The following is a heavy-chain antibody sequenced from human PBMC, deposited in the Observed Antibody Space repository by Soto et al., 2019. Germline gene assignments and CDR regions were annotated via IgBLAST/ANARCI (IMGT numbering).Heavy chain of an antibody. CDR3: AITYYDFWSGQKDV. V-gene: IGHV4-4*07. D-gene: IGHD3-3*01. CDR2: IYTSGST. CDR1: GGSISSYY. J-gene: IGHJ6*02. Sequence: LSLTCTVSGGSISSYYWSWIRQPAGKGLEWIGRIYTSGSTNYNPSLKSRVTMSVDTSKNQFSLKLSSVTAADTAVYYCAITYYDFWSGQKDVWGQGTTVTVSS.